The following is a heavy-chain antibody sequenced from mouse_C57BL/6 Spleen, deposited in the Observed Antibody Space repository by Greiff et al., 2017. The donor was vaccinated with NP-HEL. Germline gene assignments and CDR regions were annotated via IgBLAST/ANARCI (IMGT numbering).Heavy chain of an antibody. Sequence: EVQVVESGGGLVQPGGSLSLSCAASGFTFTDYYMSWVRRPPGKALEWLGFIRNKANGYTTEYSASVKGRFTISRDNSQSILYLQMNALRAEDSATYYCARYYYGSSPYWYFDVWGTGTTVTVSS. J-gene: IGHJ1*03. CDR2: IRNKANGYTT. CDR3: ARYYYGSSPYWYFDV. D-gene: IGHD1-1*01. V-gene: IGHV7-3*01. CDR1: GFTFTDYY.